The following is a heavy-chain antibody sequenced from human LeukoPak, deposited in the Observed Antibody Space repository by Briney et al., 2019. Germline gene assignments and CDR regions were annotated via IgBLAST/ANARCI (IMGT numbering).Heavy chain of an antibody. Sequence: ASVKVSCTASGYTFTSYAMHWVRQAPGQRLEWMGWINAGNGNTKYSQKFQGRVTITRDTSASTAYMELSSLRSEDTAVYYCARWSLAYDAFDIWGQGTMVTVSS. V-gene: IGHV1-3*01. J-gene: IGHJ3*02. CDR3: ARWSLAYDAFDI. CDR1: GYTFTSYA. D-gene: IGHD2-15*01. CDR2: INAGNGNT.